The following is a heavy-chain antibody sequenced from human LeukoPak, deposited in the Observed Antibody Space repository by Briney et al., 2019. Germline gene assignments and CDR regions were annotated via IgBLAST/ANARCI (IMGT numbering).Heavy chain of an antibody. CDR1: GFTFSXXX. V-gene: IGHV3-30*18. Sequence: QPGGSLRLSXAASGFTFSXXXXXXXRQXXXXXXXXXXXXXYXGSDKHHADSVKGRFTISRDNSKNTLYLQMSSLRPDDTAVYYCAKGAIAAAGTIGYFDFWGQGTLVTVSS. D-gene: IGHD6-13*01. CDR3: AKGAIAAAGTIGYFDF. CDR2: XXYXGSDK. J-gene: IGHJ4*02.